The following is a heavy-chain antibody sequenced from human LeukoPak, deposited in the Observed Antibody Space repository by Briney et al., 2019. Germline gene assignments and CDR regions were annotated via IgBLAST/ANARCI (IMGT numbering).Heavy chain of an antibody. CDR2: VNHSGST. J-gene: IGHJ4*02. CDR3: ARGGFYCGGDCYVDY. D-gene: IGHD2-21*02. V-gene: IGHV4-34*01. CDR1: CGSFSPYY. Sequence: PSETLPLTYAVYCGSFSPYYWRWIRPPPGKGLAWIGEVNHSGSTNYIPSLKSRVTISVDTSKHQFSLRLSSVTAADTAVYYCARGGFYCGGDCYVDYWGQGTLVTVSS.